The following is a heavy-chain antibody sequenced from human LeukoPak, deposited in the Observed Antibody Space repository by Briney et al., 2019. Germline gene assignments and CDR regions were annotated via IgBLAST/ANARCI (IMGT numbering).Heavy chain of an antibody. CDR3: ARDIAARYYFDY. J-gene: IGHJ4*02. CDR1: GYTFTSYG. D-gene: IGHD6-6*01. Sequence: ASVKVSRKASGYTFTSYGISWVRQAPGQGLEWMGWINPNSGGTNYAQKFQGRVTMTRDTSISTAYMELSRLRSDDTAVYYCARDIAARYYFDYWGQGTLVTVSS. CDR2: INPNSGGT. V-gene: IGHV1-2*02.